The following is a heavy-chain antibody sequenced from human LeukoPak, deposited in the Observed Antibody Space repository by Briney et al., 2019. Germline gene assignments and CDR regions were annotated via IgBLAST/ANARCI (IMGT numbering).Heavy chain of an antibody. D-gene: IGHD3-10*01. CDR2: IKEDGTET. CDR1: GFIFSSYW. Sequence: GGSLRLSCAASGFIFSSYWMSWVRQAPGKGLEWVASIKEDGTETYYVDSVKGRFTISRDNAKNSLYLQMNSLRAEDTAVYYCARSRVEMASGSYYPVMGYWGQGTLVTVSS. V-gene: IGHV3-7*01. CDR3: ARSRVEMASGSYYPVMGY. J-gene: IGHJ4*02.